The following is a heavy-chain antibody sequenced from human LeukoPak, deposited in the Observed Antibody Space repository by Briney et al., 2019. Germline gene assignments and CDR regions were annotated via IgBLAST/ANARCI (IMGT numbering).Heavy chain of an antibody. CDR1: GFPFSGSG. J-gene: IGHJ3*02. V-gene: IGHV3-33*06. CDR3: AKDGSGSIDAFDI. D-gene: IGHD3-10*01. CDR2: IWYDGSHQ. Sequence: PGSSLRLSCAASGFPFSGSGMHWVRQAPGKGLEWVAVIWYDGSHQYYADSVKGRFTISRDNSKNTLYLQMNSLRAEDTAVYYCAKDGSGSIDAFDIWGQGTMVTVSS.